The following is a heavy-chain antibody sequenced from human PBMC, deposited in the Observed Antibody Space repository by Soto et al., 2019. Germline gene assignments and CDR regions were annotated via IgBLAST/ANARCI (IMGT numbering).Heavy chain of an antibody. CDR2: ISYEGSNT. CDR3: ARVTPGNNLYYFSGLDF. J-gene: IGHJ6*02. CDR1: GFTFDTYG. D-gene: IGHD1-1*01. V-gene: IGHV3-30-3*01. Sequence: QVHLVESGGGVVQPGTSLRLSCVASGFTFDTYGIHWVRQAPGKGLQWVALISYEGSNTYYADSVRGRFTISRDNSKNALYLQMNTLRPADTGVYYCARVTPGNNLYYFSGLDFWGQGTSVTVSS.